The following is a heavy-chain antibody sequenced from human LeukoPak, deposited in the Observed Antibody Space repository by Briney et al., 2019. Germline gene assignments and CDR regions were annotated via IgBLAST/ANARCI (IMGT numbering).Heavy chain of an antibody. CDR1: GFTVSSNY. V-gene: IGHV3-23*01. D-gene: IGHD6-19*01. CDR3: ASWEQWLTNDAFDI. CDR2: ISGSGGST. Sequence: PGGSLRLSCAASGFTVSSNYMSWVRQAPGKGLEWVSAISGSGGSTYYADSVKGRFTISRDNSKNTLYLQMNSLRAEDTAVYYCASWEQWLTNDAFDIWGQGTMVTVSS. J-gene: IGHJ3*02.